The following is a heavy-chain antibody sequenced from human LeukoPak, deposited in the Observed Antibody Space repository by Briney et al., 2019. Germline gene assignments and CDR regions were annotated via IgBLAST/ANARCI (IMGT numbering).Heavy chain of an antibody. D-gene: IGHD3-16*01. Sequence: SSETLSLTCTVSSGSISSYYWSWIRQPPGKGLECIGYIYYSGSTNYNPSLKSRVTISVDTSKNQFSLKLSSVTAADTDVYYCARRLGASSREPRRGNWFDPWGQGTLVTVSS. CDR1: SGSISSYY. CDR2: IYYSGST. CDR3: ARRLGASSREPRRGNWFDP. J-gene: IGHJ5*02. V-gene: IGHV4-59*08.